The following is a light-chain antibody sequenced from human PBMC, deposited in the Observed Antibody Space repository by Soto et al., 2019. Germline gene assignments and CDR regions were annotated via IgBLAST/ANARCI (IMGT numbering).Light chain of an antibody. CDR3: QSYDSRLSGYVV. CDR2: ANS. Sequence: QAVVTQPPSVSGAPGQTVTISCTGGSSNIGAGYDVHWYQQIPGTAPKLLIYANSNRPSGVPDRFSGSKSGTSASLAVTGLQAEDEADYYCQSYDSRLSGYVVFGGGTKLTVL. J-gene: IGLJ2*01. V-gene: IGLV1-40*01. CDR1: SSNIGAGYD.